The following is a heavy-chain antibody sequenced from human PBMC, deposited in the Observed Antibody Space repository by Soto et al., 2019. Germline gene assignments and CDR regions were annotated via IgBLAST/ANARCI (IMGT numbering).Heavy chain of an antibody. J-gene: IGHJ4*02. D-gene: IGHD5-12*01. V-gene: IGHV1-18*01. CDR3: ARDDGRRRYDRFDF. CDR1: GYTFTHYG. Sequence: ASVKVSCKASGYTFTHYGISWVRQAPGQGLEWMGWITAYNGNTYYEQNLQGRVTMTTDTSTSTAYMELRSLRSDDTAVDYCARDDGRRRYDRFDFWGQGTLVTVSS. CDR2: ITAYNGNT.